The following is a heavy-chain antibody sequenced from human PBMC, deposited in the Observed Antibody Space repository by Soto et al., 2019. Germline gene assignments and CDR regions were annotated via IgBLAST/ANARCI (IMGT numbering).Heavy chain of an antibody. CDR1: GGSFTNYY. Sequence: PSETLSLTCTVSGGSFTNYYWIWIRQPPGRGLEWIGYIYNTGSTNYNPSLKSRVTISVDTSKNQFSLKLSSVTAADTAVYYCASRNYYGSGSYHYYFDYWGQGTLVTVSS. CDR2: IYNTGST. V-gene: IGHV4-59*08. CDR3: ASRNYYGSGSYHYYFDY. J-gene: IGHJ4*02. D-gene: IGHD3-10*01.